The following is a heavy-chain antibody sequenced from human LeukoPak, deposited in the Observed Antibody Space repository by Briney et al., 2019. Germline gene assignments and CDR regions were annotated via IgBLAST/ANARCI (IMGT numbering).Heavy chain of an antibody. CDR3: ARDHCCTNGAPIGP. CDR2: IYTSWST. V-gene: IGHV4-4*07. D-gene: IGHD2-8*01. J-gene: IGHJ5*02. Sequence: SETLSLTCTVSGGSISSYYWSWVRQPAGKGLELIGRIYTSWSTNYNPSLKSRVTMSVDTSKNQFSLKLSSVTAADTAVYYCARDHCCTNGAPIGPWGQGTLVTVSS. CDR1: GGSISSYY.